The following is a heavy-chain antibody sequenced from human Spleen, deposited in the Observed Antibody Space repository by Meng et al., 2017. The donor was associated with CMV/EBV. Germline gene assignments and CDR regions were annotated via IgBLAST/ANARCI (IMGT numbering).Heavy chain of an antibody. Sequence: SETLSLTCAVYGGSFSGYYWSWIRQPPGKGLEWIGEINHSGSTNYNPSLKSRVTISVDTSKNQFSLKLSSVTAADTAVYYCARGKAADFDYWGQGTLVTVSS. CDR2: INHSGST. CDR3: ARGKAADFDY. CDR1: GGSFSGYY. V-gene: IGHV4-34*01. J-gene: IGHJ4*02. D-gene: IGHD6-13*01.